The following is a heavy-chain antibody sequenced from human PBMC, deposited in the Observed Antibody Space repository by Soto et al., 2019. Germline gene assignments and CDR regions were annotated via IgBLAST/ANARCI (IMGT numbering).Heavy chain of an antibody. D-gene: IGHD2-2*01. CDR3: AKGSAPGGRYCSSTSCPFRFDP. CDR2: ISWNSGSI. V-gene: IGHV3-9*01. CDR1: GFTFDDYA. Sequence: GGSLRLSCAASGFTFDDYAMHWVRQAPGKGLEWVSGISWNSGSIGYADSVKGRFTISRDNAKNSLYLQMNSLRAEDTALYYCAKGSAPGGRYCSSTSCPFRFDPWGQGTLVTVSS. J-gene: IGHJ5*02.